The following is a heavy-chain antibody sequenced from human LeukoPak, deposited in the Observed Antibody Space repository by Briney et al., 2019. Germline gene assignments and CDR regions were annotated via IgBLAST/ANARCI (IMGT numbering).Heavy chain of an antibody. CDR3: AKDLGYNWNFDAFDI. D-gene: IGHD1-1*01. V-gene: IGHV3-53*05. CDR1: GFTVSSNY. J-gene: IGHJ3*02. CDR2: IYSGGSA. Sequence: PGGSLRLSCAASGFTVSSNYMSWVRQAPGKGLEWVSVIYSGGSAYYADSEKGRFTISRDNSKNTLYLQMNSLRPEDTAVYYCAKDLGYNWNFDAFDIWGQGTMVTVSS.